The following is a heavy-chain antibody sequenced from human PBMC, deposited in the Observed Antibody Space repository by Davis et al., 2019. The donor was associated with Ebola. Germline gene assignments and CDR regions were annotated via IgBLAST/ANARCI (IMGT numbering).Heavy chain of an antibody. V-gene: IGHV3-13*01. CDR3: ARARGPDYGDYVEYYYGMDV. Sequence: PGGSLRLSCAASGFTFSSYDMHWVRQATGKGLEWVSAIGTAGDTYYPGSVKGRFTISRENAKNSLYLQMNSLRAGDTAVYYCARARGPDYGDYVEYYYGMDVWGQGTTVTVSS. CDR2: IGTAGDT. CDR1: GFTFSSYD. J-gene: IGHJ6*02. D-gene: IGHD4-17*01.